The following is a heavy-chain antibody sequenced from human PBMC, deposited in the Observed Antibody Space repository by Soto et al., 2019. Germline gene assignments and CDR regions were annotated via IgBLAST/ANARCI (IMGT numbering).Heavy chain of an antibody. CDR2: ISTFNGKT. Sequence: QVQLVQSGGDVKTPGDSVKVSCTSSRYTFTSHGIAWVRQAPGQGLVWMGWISTFNGKTDYAQKFKGRVTMTADTLTSTVHMELRSLRSDHTAVYYCARLLTEGATFREDAFDLWGQGTKVIVS. CDR3: ARLLTEGATFREDAFDL. D-gene: IGHD1-26*01. J-gene: IGHJ3*01. CDR1: RYTFTSHG. V-gene: IGHV1-18*01.